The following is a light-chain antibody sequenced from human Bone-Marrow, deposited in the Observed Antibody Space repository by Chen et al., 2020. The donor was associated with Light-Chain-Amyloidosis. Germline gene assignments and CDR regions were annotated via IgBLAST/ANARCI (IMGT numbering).Light chain of an antibody. Sequence: SYELPQPPSVSVSPGQTARIPCSGDDLPTKYAYWYQQKPGQAPVLVIHRDTERPAGISERFTGSSSETTATLTSSGVQAEDEADYHCQSADSSGTYEVIFGGGTKLTVL. CDR3: QSADSSGTYEVI. CDR1: DLPTKY. CDR2: RDT. V-gene: IGLV3-25*03. J-gene: IGLJ2*01.